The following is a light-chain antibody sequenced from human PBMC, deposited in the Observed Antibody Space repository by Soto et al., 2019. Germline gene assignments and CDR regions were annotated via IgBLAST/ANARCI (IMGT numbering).Light chain of an antibody. CDR2: NTS. Sequence: QAVVTQEPSLTVSPGGTVTLTCASSTGAVTSGSFPSWFQQKPGQAPRTLIYNTSNKHSWTPARFSGSLLGGKAALTLSGVHPDDDADYYCLLSYCACHDVLFRGGADLTVL. V-gene: IGLV7-43*01. J-gene: IGLJ2*01. CDR3: LLSYCACHDVL. CDR1: TGAVTSGSF.